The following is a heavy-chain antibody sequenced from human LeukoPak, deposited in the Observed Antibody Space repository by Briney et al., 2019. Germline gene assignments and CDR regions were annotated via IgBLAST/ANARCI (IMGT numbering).Heavy chain of an antibody. Sequence: GGSLRLSCAASGFTFSSYGMHWVRQAPGKGLEWVAVISYDGSNKYYADSMKGRFTISRGNSKNTLYLQMNSLRVEDTAVYYCARAPTVLVGYCSSSSCQADYWGQGTLVTVSS. D-gene: IGHD2-2*01. CDR1: GFTFSSYG. CDR3: ARAPTVLVGYCSSSSCQADY. J-gene: IGHJ4*02. CDR2: ISYDGSNK. V-gene: IGHV3-30*03.